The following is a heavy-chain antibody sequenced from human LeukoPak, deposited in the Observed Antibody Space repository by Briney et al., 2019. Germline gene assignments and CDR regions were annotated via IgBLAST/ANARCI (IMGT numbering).Heavy chain of an antibody. Sequence: RGGSVRVSCAASGFTFDDYAMHWVRQAPGQGLEWVSGISWNSGSIGYADSVKGRFTISRDNAKNSLYLQMNSLRAEDTALYYCATLGGYSYGLRNSIDYWGQGTLVTVSS. CDR1: GFTFDDYA. V-gene: IGHV3-9*01. J-gene: IGHJ4*02. CDR3: ATLGGYSYGLRNSIDY. CDR2: ISWNSGSI. D-gene: IGHD5-18*01.